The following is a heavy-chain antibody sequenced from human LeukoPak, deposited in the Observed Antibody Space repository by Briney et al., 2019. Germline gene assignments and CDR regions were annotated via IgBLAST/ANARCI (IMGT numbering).Heavy chain of an antibody. V-gene: IGHV3-64*01. J-gene: IGHJ4*02. CDR1: GFNFSSFA. CDR3: ARRNGAEHSYDY. CDR2: ISSDGGST. Sequence: GGSLRLSCAASGFNFSSFAMHWVRQAPGKGLEYVSAISSDGGSTYYGNSVKGRFTISRDNSKNTLYLLMGSLRAEDMAVYYCARRNGAEHSYDYWGQGTLVTVSS. D-gene: IGHD5-18*01.